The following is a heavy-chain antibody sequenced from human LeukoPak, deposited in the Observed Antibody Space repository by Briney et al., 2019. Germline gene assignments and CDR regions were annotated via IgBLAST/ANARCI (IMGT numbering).Heavy chain of an antibody. CDR3: ARLYSSSSYAEYFLH. J-gene: IGHJ1*01. CDR2: IGPAGDT. CDR1: GFTFSSYD. D-gene: IGHD6-6*01. Sequence: GGSLRLSCAASGFTFSSYDMHWVRQAPGKGLEWVSAIGPAGDTYYPGSVKGRFTISRENAKNSLYLQMNSLRAGDTAVYYCARLYSSSSYAEYFLHWGQGTLATVSS. V-gene: IGHV3-13*01.